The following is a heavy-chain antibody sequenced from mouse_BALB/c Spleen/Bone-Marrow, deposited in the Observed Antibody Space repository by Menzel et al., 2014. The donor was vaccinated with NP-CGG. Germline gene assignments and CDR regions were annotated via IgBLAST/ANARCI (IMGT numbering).Heavy chain of an antibody. CDR3: ASFYGRFAY. CDR2: ILPGSGST. D-gene: IGHD1-1*02. J-gene: IGHJ3*01. V-gene: IGHV1-9*01. CDR1: GYTFSSYW. Sequence: QVQLQQSGAELMKPGASVKISCKATGYTFSSYWIEWVKQRPGHCLEWIGEILPGSGSTNYNEKFKGKATFTADTSSNTAYMQLSSLTSEDSAVYYCASFYGRFAYWGQGTLVTVSA.